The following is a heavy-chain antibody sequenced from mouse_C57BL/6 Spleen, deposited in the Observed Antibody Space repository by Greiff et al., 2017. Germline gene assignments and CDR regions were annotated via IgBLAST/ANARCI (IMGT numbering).Heavy chain of an antibody. CDR1: GYTFTSYW. J-gene: IGHJ2*01. Sequence: QVQLKQPGAELVRPGSSVKLSCKASGYTFTSYWMDWVKQRPGQGLEWIGNLYPSDSETHYNQKFKDKATLTVDKSSSTAYMQLSSLTSEDSAVYYCAREGTRTDFDYWGQGTTLTVAS. V-gene: IGHV1-61*01. CDR3: AREGTRTDFDY. D-gene: IGHD3-1*01. CDR2: LYPSDSET.